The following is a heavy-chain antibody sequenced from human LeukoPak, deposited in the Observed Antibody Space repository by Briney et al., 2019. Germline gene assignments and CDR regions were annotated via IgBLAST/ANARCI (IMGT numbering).Heavy chain of an antibody. J-gene: IGHJ3*02. CDR3: ATEGYCSGGSCRPFTFDI. CDR2: INWNGGGT. Sequence: GGSLRLSCAASGFTFDDYGMSWVRQAPGKGLEWVSGINWNGGGTGYADSVKGRFTISRDNAKNSLYLQMNSLRAEDTALYHCATEGYCSGGSCRPFTFDIWGQGTMVTVSS. CDR1: GFTFDDYG. D-gene: IGHD2-15*01. V-gene: IGHV3-20*01.